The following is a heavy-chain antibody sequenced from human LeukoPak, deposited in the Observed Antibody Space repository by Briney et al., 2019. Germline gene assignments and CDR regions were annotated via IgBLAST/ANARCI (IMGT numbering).Heavy chain of an antibody. CDR3: ARGLRGHSPVDY. Sequence: SETLSLTCTVSGGSISSYYWSWIRQPPGKGLEWIGSIYYSGSTYYNPSLKSRVTISVDTSKNQFSLKLSSVTAADTAVYYCARGLRGHSPVDYWGQGTLVTVSS. D-gene: IGHD5-18*01. CDR1: GGSISSYY. V-gene: IGHV4-39*02. CDR2: IYYSGST. J-gene: IGHJ4*02.